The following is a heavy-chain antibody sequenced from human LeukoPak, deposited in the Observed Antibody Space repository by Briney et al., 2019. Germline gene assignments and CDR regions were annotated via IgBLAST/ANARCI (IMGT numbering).Heavy chain of an antibody. CDR3: ATPRDRGYYFYFDY. D-gene: IGHD3-22*01. CDR2: FSGSGGST. J-gene: IGHJ4*02. CDR1: GFTFRSYA. Sequence: GGSLRLSCEASGFTFRSYAMSWVRQAPGRGLEWISGFSGSGGSTYYADCVKGRFTISRDNFRNTLYLQMTSLRAEDTAVYYCATPRDRGYYFYFDYWGQGTLVTASS. V-gene: IGHV3-23*01.